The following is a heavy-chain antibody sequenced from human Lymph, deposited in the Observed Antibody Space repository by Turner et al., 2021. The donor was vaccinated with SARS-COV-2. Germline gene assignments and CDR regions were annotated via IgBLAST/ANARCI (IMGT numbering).Heavy chain of an antibody. CDR1: GYTLTGYY. J-gene: IGHJ6*02. Sequence: QVQLVQSGAEVMKPVASVKVSCKASGYTLTGYYMHWAGQAPGKGLEWMGLVNPNIGGTNYAQKFQGRVTMTRDTSINSAYMELSRLRSDDTAVYYCARYVETYNDFWSGYSGGYGMDVWGQGTTVTVSS. V-gene: IGHV1-2*02. CDR2: VNPNIGGT. D-gene: IGHD3-3*01. CDR3: ARYVETYNDFWSGYSGGYGMDV.